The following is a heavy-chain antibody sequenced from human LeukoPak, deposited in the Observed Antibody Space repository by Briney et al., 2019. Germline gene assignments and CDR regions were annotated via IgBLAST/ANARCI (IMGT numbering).Heavy chain of an antibody. D-gene: IGHD5-18*01. CDR3: VAEDTY. CDR2: IYSGGGT. Sequence: GGSLRLSCAASGLSVTNTYMTRVRQAPGKGLEWVSVIYSGGGTNYADSLKGRFSISRDNSKNTLYLQMNSLRVEDTAVYYCVAEDTYWGQGTLVTVSS. CDR1: GLSVTNTY. V-gene: IGHV3-53*01. J-gene: IGHJ4*02.